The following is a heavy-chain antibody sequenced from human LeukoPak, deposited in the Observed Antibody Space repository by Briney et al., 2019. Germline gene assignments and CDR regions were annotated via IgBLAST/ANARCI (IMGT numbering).Heavy chain of an antibody. CDR2: ISHSGST. CDR1: GGSISSSNW. Sequence: PSGTLSLTCAVSGGSISSSNWWSWVRQPPGKGLEWIGEISHSGSTNYNPSLKSRVTMSLDTSKNQFSLKVSSVTAADTAVYYCARKDGDVWGKGTTVTISS. V-gene: IGHV4-4*02. J-gene: IGHJ6*04. D-gene: IGHD5-24*01. CDR3: ARKDGDV.